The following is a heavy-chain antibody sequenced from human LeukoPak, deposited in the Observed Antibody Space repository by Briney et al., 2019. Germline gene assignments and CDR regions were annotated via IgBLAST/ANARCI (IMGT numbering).Heavy chain of an antibody. CDR3: PKAGQGDN. CDR1: GFTFTSYV. V-gene: IGHV3-23*01. CDR2: ISGSGGST. J-gene: IGHJ4*02. Sequence: PGGSLRLSCAASGFTFTSYVMTWGRQAPGKGLEWVSSISGSGGSTWYADSVKGRFTISRDNSKNTIYLQMNSLRAEDTASYYCPKAGQGDNWGQGTLVIVSS.